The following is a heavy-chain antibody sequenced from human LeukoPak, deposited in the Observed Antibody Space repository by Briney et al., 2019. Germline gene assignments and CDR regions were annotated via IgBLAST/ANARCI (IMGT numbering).Heavy chain of an antibody. D-gene: IGHD5-24*01. J-gene: IGHJ4*02. CDR3: ARDRYGDGFASFDY. V-gene: IGHV1-2*02. Sequence: ASVTVSCTSSGYTFKDYHVHWVRQAPGQGLEWVGWINAKSGGTNYAQKFQGRVTMTRDTSISTDYMEVSRLTSDDTAVYYCARDRYGDGFASFDYWGQGTLVTVSS. CDR1: GYTFKDYH. CDR2: INAKSGGT.